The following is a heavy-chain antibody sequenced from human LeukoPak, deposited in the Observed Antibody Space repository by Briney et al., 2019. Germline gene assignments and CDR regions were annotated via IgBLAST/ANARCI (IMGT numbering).Heavy chain of an antibody. CDR2: IYYSGNT. CDR3: ARDVGATPGYFDY. D-gene: IGHD1-26*01. V-gene: IGHV4-39*07. CDR1: GVSISSSNSY. J-gene: IGHJ4*02. Sequence: SETLSLTCTVSGVSISSSNSYWGWIRQPPGKGLGWIGSIYYSGNTNYNPSLKSRVTISVDTSKNQFSLKLSSVTAADTAMYYCARDVGATPGYFDYWGQGTLVTVSS.